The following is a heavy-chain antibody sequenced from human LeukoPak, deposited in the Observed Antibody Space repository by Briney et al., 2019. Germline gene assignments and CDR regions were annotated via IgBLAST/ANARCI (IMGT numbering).Heavy chain of an antibody. D-gene: IGHD6-13*01. V-gene: IGHV3-7*03. J-gene: IGHJ4*02. CDR3: ASSTAAAGTD. CDR2: IKQDGSEK. Sequence: GGSLRLSCAASGFTFSNLWMSLVRQAPGKGLKWVANIKQDGSEKYCVDSVKGRFTISRDNAQNSLYLQMNSLRAEDTAIYYCASSTAAAGTDWGQGTLVTVSS. CDR1: GFTFSNLW.